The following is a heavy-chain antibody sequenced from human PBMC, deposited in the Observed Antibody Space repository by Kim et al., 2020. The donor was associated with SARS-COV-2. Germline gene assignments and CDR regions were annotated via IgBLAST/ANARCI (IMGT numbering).Heavy chain of an antibody. Sequence: GGSLRLSCAASGFTFSSYGMHWVRQAPGKGLEWVAVISYDGSNKYYADSVKGRFTISRDNSKNTLYLQMNSLRAEDTAVYYCARAPTYYDISLAFDIWGQGTMVTVSS. CDR1: GFTFSSYG. D-gene: IGHD3-9*01. V-gene: IGHV3-33*05. CDR2: ISYDGSNK. J-gene: IGHJ3*02. CDR3: ARAPTYYDISLAFDI.